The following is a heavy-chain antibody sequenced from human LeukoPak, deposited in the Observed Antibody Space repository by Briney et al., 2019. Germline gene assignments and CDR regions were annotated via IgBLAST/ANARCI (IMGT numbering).Heavy chain of an antibody. D-gene: IGHD6-19*01. V-gene: IGHV3-23*01. CDR2: ISGSGGST. CDR3: AKDLLQQWPANFDY. CDR1: GFTFRSYA. Sequence: GGSLRLSCAAAGFTFRSYAMSWVRQAPGKGLEWVSAISGSGGSTYYADSVKGRFTISRDNSKNTLYLQMNSLRAEDTAVYYCAKDLLQQWPANFDYWGQGTLVTVSS. J-gene: IGHJ4*02.